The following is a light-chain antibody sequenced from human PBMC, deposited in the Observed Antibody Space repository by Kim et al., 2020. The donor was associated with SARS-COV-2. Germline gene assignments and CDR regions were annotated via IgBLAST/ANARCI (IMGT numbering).Light chain of an antibody. CDR2: GDN. V-gene: IGLV6-57*03. CDR1: SCLIDHHF. CDR3: QSYDYDTVV. J-gene: IGLJ2*01. Sequence: GNTMPLPGSRSSCLIDHHFEQYHQQPAGTAPTPVIDGDNRSPSGVPGRFPGYVDSSSNRASLTISGLKAEDDADYYCQSYDYDTVVFGGGTQLTVL.